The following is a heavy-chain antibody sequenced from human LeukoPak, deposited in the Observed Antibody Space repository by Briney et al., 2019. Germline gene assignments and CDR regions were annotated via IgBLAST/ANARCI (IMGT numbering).Heavy chain of an antibody. D-gene: IGHD6-13*01. V-gene: IGHV3-74*01. Sequence: GGSLRLSCAASGFSFSNYRIHWVRQAPGKGLVWVSLISGDGSNTNYAESVKGRFIISRDNAKNTLYLQMNSLRAEDTAVYYCAREDSSSPWGQGTLVTVSS. CDR2: ISGDGSNT. CDR1: GFSFSNYR. CDR3: AREDSSSP. J-gene: IGHJ5*02.